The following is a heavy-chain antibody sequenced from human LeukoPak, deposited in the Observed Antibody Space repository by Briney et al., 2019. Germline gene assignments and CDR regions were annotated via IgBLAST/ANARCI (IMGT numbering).Heavy chain of an antibody. CDR1: GFTFSTYG. CDR3: AREGTARDAFDI. D-gene: IGHD2-21*02. J-gene: IGHJ3*02. V-gene: IGHV3-33*01. Sequence: PGRSLRLSCAAAGFTFSTYGMHWVRQAPGKGLEWVAVIWYDGSNKYYADSVKGRFTISRDNSKNTLYLQMTSLRGEDTAMYYCAREGTARDAFDIWGQGTMVTVSS. CDR2: IWYDGSNK.